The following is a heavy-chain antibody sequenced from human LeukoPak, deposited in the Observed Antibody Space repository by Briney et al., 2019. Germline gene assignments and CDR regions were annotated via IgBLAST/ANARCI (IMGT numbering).Heavy chain of an antibody. Sequence: KPSETLSLTCTVSGGSISSYYWSWIRQPAGKGLEWIGRIYTSGSTNYNPSLKSRVTMSVDTSKNQFSLKLSSVTAADTAVYHCARDWDCSGGSCYNDYWGQGTLVTVSS. J-gene: IGHJ4*02. CDR1: GGSISSYY. CDR2: IYTSGST. D-gene: IGHD2-15*01. CDR3: ARDWDCSGGSCYNDY. V-gene: IGHV4-4*07.